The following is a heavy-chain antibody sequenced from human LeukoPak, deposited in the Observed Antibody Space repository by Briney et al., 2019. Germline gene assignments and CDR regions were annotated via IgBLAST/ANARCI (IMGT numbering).Heavy chain of an antibody. CDR1: GFTLSSYW. J-gene: IGHJ4*02. V-gene: IGHV3-74*01. D-gene: IGHD5-18*01. CDR2: INSDGSST. CDR3: ARGGVYRYGHFDY. Sequence: HSGGSLRLSCAASGFTLSSYWMHWVRQVPGKGLVWVSRINSDGSSTTYADSVKGRFTISRDSAKNTLYLQMNSLRAEDTAVYYGARGGVYRYGHFDYWGQGTLVTVSS.